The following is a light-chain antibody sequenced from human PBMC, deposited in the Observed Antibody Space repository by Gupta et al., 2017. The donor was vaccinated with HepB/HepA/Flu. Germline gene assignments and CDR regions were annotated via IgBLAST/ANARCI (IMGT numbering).Light chain of an antibody. CDR1: SLSSYY. CDR3: NSRDGSGNHWV. V-gene: IGLV3-19*01. Sequence: SSVMTQSPAFSFALGQTVRISCQGDSLSSYYASLYQKKPGQAPVIVIYGKNNRPPGSPDGCSGSCKGNTASLTITWAQAEDEAAYYCNSRDGSGNHWVFGGGTKLTVL. J-gene: IGLJ3*02. CDR2: GKN.